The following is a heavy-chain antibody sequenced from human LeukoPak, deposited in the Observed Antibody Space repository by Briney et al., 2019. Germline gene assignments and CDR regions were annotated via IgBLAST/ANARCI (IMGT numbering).Heavy chain of an antibody. D-gene: IGHD2-15*01. CDR1: GFTYSSYG. Sequence: GGSLRLSCAASGFTYSSYGMHWVRQAPGKGLEWVAVISYDGSNKYYADSVKGRFTISRDNSKNTLYLQMNSLRAEDTAVYYCAKDLGDCSGGSCYLFYYYYGMDVWGQGTTVTVCS. V-gene: IGHV3-30*18. CDR2: ISYDGSNK. CDR3: AKDLGDCSGGSCYLFYYYYGMDV. J-gene: IGHJ6*02.